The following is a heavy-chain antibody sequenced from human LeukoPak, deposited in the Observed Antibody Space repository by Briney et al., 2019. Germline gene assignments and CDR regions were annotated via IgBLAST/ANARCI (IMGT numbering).Heavy chain of an antibody. V-gene: IGHV3-21*01. D-gene: IGHD3-16*01. CDR1: GFTFSSYS. CDR3: ARGAYDYAWAPDN. CDR2: ISTSSNYI. J-gene: IGHJ4*02. Sequence: PGGSLRLSCAASGFTFSSYSMNWVRQAPGKGLEWVSSISTSSNYIYYADSVKGRFTISRDNAKNSLSLQMNSLRAEDTAVYYCARGAYDYAWAPDNWGQGTLVTVSS.